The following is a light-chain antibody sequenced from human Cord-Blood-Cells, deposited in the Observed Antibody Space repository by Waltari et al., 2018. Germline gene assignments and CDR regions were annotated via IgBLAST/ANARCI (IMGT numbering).Light chain of an antibody. CDR3: QQYGSSPLVP. Sequence: EIVLTQSPGTLSLSPGERATPSCRASQSVSSSYLAWYQQKPGQAPRLLIYGASSRATGIPDRFSGSGSGTDFTLTISRLEPEDFAVYYCQQYGSSPLVPFGPGTKVDIK. J-gene: IGKJ3*01. CDR2: GAS. V-gene: IGKV3-20*01. CDR1: QSVSSSY.